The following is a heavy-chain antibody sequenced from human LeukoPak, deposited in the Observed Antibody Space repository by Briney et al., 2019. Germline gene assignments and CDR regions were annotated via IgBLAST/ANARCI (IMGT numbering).Heavy chain of an antibody. D-gene: IGHD3-10*01. CDR3: AKDLGGSGSWFYFDY. Sequence: GGSLRLSCAASGFTFDDYAMHWVRQAPGKGLEWVSGISWNGGSIGYADSVKGRFTISRDNAKNSLYLRMNSLRAEDTALYYCAKDLGGSGSWFYFDYWGQGTLVTVSS. V-gene: IGHV3-9*01. CDR1: GFTFDDYA. J-gene: IGHJ4*02. CDR2: ISWNGGSI.